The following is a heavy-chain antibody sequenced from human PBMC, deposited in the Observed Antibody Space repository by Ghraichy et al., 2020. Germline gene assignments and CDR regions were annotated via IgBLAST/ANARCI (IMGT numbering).Heavy chain of an antibody. CDR3: AKVFSGGAVDY. D-gene: IGHD3-16*01. Sequence: GGSLRLSCAASGFTFSSYGMHWVRQAPGKGLEWVAVISYDGSNKYYADSVKGRFTISRDNSKNTLYLQMNSLRAEDTAVYYCAKVFSGGAVDYWGQGTLVTVSS. CDR2: ISYDGSNK. V-gene: IGHV3-30*18. J-gene: IGHJ4*02. CDR1: GFTFSSYG.